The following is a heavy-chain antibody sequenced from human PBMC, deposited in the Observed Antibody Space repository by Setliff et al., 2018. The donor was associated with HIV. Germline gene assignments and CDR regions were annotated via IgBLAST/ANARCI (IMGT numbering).Heavy chain of an antibody. D-gene: IGHD3-22*01. CDR1: GGSIISGDHY. CDR2: IYYSGST. Sequence: SETLSLTCAVSGGSIISGDHYWSWIRQPPGKGLEWIDYIYYSGSTYYNPSLKSRCTISVDTSKNQFSVKLSSVTAADTAVYYCAREDSSYHYFDSWGQGRLVTVSS. CDR3: AREDSSYHYFDS. V-gene: IGHV4-30-4*08. J-gene: IGHJ4*02.